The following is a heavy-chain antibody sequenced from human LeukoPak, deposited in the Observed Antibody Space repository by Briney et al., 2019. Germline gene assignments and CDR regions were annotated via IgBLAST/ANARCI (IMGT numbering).Heavy chain of an antibody. CDR2: INHSGST. J-gene: IGHJ4*02. CDR3: AGGPLTTLELFYY. V-gene: IGHV4-34*01. CDR1: GGSFSGYY. Sequence: SETLSLTCGVYGGSFSGYYWNWIRQPPGKGLEWIGEINHSGSTKYNPSLKSRVTISIDTSKNQFSLKLSSATAADTAMYYCAGGPLTTLELFYYWGQGTLVTVS. D-gene: IGHD4-23*01.